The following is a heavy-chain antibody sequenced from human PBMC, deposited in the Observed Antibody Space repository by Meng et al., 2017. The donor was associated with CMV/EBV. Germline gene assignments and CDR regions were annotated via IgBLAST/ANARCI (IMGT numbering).Heavy chain of an antibody. D-gene: IGHD1-26*01. J-gene: IGHJ4*02. V-gene: IGHV4-34*01. CDR3: ARDGVGATTGFDY. Sequence: SETLSLTCAVYGGSFNGYYWSWIRQPPGKGLEWIGEINHSGSTNYNPSLKSRVTISVDTSKNQFSLKLSSVTAADTAVYYCARDGVGATTGFDYWGQGTLVTVSS. CDR2: INHSGST. CDR1: GGSFNGYY.